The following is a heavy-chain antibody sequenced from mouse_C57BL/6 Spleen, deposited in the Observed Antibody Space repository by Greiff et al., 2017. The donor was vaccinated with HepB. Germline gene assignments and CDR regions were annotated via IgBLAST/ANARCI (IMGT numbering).Heavy chain of an antibody. CDR3: TRGEGGTVVGGMDY. CDR2: IDPETGGT. CDR1: GYTFTDYE. D-gene: IGHD1-1*01. J-gene: IGHJ4*01. V-gene: IGHV1-15*01. Sequence: QVQLQQSGAELVRPGASVTLSCKASGYTFTDYEMHWVKQTPVHGLEWIGAIDPETGGTAYNQKFKGKAILTADKSSSTAYMELRSLTSEDSAVYYCTRGEGGTVVGGMDYWGQGTSVTVSS.